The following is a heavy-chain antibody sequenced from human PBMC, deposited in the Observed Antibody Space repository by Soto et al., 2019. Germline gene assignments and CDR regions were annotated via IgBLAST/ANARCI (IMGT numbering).Heavy chain of an antibody. V-gene: IGHV3-48*03. CDR1: GFTFISYE. CDR3: ARGLMLDY. J-gene: IGHJ4*02. CDR2: ISSSGSTI. Sequence: PWGSLRLSCAASGFTFISYEINWVRHAPGKGLEWVSYISSSGSTIYYADSVKGRFTISRDNAKNSLYLQMNSLRAEDTAVYYCARGLMLDYWGQGTLVTVSS. D-gene: IGHD2-21*01.